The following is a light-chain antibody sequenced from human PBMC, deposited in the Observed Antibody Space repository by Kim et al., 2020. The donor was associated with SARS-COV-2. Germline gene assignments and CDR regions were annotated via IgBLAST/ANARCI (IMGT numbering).Light chain of an antibody. V-gene: IGLV4-69*01. Sequence: ASVKLTCTLSSGHSSYAIAWHQQQPEKGPRYLMKLNSDGSHTKGDGIPDRFSGPSSGAERYLTISSLQSEDEADYYCQTWGTGTWVFGGGTQLTVL. CDR3: QTWGTGTWV. CDR1: SGHSSYA. J-gene: IGLJ3*02. CDR2: LNSDGSH.